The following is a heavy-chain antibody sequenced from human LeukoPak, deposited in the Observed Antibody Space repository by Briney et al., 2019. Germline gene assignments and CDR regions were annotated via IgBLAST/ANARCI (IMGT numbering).Heavy chain of an antibody. D-gene: IGHD3-9*01. CDR2: IYSGGST. CDR3: ARGDYDILTGYYPPDY. V-gene: IGHV3-53*01. J-gene: IGHJ4*02. CDR1: GFTVSSNY. Sequence: GGSLRLSCAASGFTVSSNYMSWVRQAPGKGLEWVSVIYSGGSTYYADSVKGQFTISRDNSKNTLYLQMNSLRAEDTAVYYCARGDYDILTGYYPPDYWGQGTLVTVSS.